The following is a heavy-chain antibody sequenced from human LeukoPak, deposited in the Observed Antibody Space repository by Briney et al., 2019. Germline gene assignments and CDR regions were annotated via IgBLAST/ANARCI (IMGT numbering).Heavy chain of an antibody. CDR1: GDSVNKFY. D-gene: IGHD3-10*01. V-gene: IGHV4-59*02. CDR2: VYYSGST. Sequence: PSETLSLTCNVSGDSVNKFYWTWIRQTPGKGLAWIGYVYYSGSTNYNPSLKSRVTISIDTSRNQFSLNLRSVTAADTAVYYCVREKGHYGPGISYTTDAFDIWGQGTVVTVSS. CDR3: VREKGHYGPGISYTTDAFDI. J-gene: IGHJ3*02.